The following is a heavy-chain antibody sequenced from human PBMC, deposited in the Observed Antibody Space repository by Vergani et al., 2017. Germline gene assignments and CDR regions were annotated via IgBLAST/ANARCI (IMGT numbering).Heavy chain of an antibody. CDR2: IYSGGST. V-gene: IGHV3-66*01. Sequence: EVQLVESGGGLVQPGGSLRLSCAASGFTVSSNYMSWVRQAPGKGLEWVSVIYSGGSTYYADSVKGRFTISRDNAKNSLYLQMNSLRAEDTAVYYCARVTSGIAVAGTADYYYYGMDVWGQGTTVTVSS. J-gene: IGHJ6*02. CDR1: GFTVSSNY. D-gene: IGHD6-19*01. CDR3: ARVTSGIAVAGTADYYYYGMDV.